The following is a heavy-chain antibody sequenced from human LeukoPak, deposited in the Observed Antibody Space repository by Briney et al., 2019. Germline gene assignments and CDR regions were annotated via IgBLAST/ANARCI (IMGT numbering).Heavy chain of an antibody. Sequence: SETLSLTCTVSGDSISSSSYYWGWIRQPPGKGLEWIVNVYYSGRTYYSPSLKSRLTISVDTSKNQFSLKLSSVTAADTAVYYCAREGSREIRYFDWLLGSWYFDLWGRGTLVTVSS. V-gene: IGHV4-39*07. CDR2: VYYSGRT. D-gene: IGHD3-9*01. CDR3: AREGSREIRYFDWLLGSWYFDL. J-gene: IGHJ2*01. CDR1: GDSISSSSYY.